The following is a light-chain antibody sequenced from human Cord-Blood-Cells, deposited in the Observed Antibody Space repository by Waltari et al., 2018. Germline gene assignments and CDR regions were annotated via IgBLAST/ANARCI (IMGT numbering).Light chain of an antibody. CDR2: SNN. Sequence: SVLTQPPSASGTPGQRVTISCSGSSPNIGSNTVNWYQQPPGTAPKLLIHSNNRRPSGVPDRFSGSKSGTSASLAISGLQSEDEADYYCAAWDDSLNGWVFGGGTKLTVL. CDR1: SPNIGSNT. CDR3: AAWDDSLNGWV. J-gene: IGLJ3*02. V-gene: IGLV1-44*01.